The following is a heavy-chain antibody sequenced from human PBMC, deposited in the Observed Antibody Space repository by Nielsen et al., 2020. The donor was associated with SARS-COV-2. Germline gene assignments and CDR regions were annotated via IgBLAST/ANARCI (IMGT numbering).Heavy chain of an antibody. Sequence: ASVKVSCKGSGFTFSRHDHGITWVRQAPGQGLEWMGWVSAYNGNTNNAQKFQGRVTMTIDTSTSTAYVELRSLRSDDTAVYYCARLLDSRVYPTLDYWGQGTLVTVSS. CDR2: VSAYNGNT. CDR3: ARLLDSRVYPTLDY. V-gene: IGHV1-18*04. D-gene: IGHD3-22*01. J-gene: IGHJ4*02. CDR1: GFTFSRHD.